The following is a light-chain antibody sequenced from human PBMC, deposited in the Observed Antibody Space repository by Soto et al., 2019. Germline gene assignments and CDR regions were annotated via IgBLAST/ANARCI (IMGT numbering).Light chain of an antibody. CDR1: QSVSSNH. CDR2: GAS. V-gene: IGKV3-20*01. Sequence: EIVLTQSPGTLSLSPGEGATLSCRASQSVSSNHLAWYQQKPGQAPRLLIFGASSRASAIPDRLSGSGSGTDFTLTISRLEPEDFVVYYCQQYGSSPPYTFGQGTKLEIK. J-gene: IGKJ2*01. CDR3: QQYGSSPPYT.